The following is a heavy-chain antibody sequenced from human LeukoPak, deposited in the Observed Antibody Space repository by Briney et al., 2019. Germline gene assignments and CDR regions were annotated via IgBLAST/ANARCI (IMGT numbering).Heavy chain of an antibody. CDR2: ISWNSGSI. Sequence: PGRSLRLSCAASGFTFDDYAMHWVRQAPGKGLEWVSGISWNSGSIGYADSVKGRFTISRDNAKNSLYLQMNSLRAEDTAVYYCARDLLDGEQQRGSVWTVFDYWGQGTLVTVSS. CDR3: ARDLLDGEQQRGSVWTVFDY. V-gene: IGHV3-9*01. CDR1: GFTFDDYA. J-gene: IGHJ4*02. D-gene: IGHD6-25*01.